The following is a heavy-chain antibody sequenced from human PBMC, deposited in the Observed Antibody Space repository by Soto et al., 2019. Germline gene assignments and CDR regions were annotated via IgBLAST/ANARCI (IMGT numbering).Heavy chain of an antibody. J-gene: IGHJ4*02. D-gene: IGHD3-10*01. CDR1: GFTFSSYA. CDR2: IGVSGDPT. V-gene: IGHV3-23*01. CDR3: AKVRRFGELRSLY. Sequence: EVQLLESGGGLVQPGGSLRLSCAASGFTFSSYAMSWVRQAPGKGLEWVSAIGVSGDPTYYADSVKGRFTISRDNSKNTLYLQMGSLRAEETAVYYCAKVRRFGELRSLYWGQGTLVTVSS.